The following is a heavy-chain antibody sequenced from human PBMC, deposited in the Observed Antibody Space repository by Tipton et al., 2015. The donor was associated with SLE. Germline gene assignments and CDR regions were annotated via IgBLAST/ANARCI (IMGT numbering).Heavy chain of an antibody. V-gene: IGHV4-61*01. J-gene: IGHJ4*02. CDR1: GGSVSSGSYY. CDR3: ARPPTYCGGDCYSFFDY. Sequence: LRLSCTVSGGSVSSGSYYWSWIRQPPGKGLEWIGYIYYSGSTNYNPSLKSRVTISVDTSKNQFSLKLSSVTAADTAVYYCARPPTYCGGDCYSFFDYWGQGTLVTVSS. CDR2: IYYSGST. D-gene: IGHD2-21*02.